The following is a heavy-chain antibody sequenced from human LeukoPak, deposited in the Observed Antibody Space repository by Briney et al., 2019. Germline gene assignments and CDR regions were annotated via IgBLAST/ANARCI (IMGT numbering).Heavy chain of an antibody. CDR2: ISPYNGNT. V-gene: IGHV1-18*01. D-gene: IGHD3-9*01. J-gene: IGHJ5*02. Sequence: VASVKVSCKASGYTFTNFGITWVRQAPGQGLEWMGWISPYNGNTNYAQNVQGRVTMTTDSSTSTAYMELRSLKSDDTAVYYCSRAQQLGNDVLTGYNWFDPWGQGTLVTVSS. CDR1: GYTFTNFG. CDR3: SRAQQLGNDVLTGYNWFDP.